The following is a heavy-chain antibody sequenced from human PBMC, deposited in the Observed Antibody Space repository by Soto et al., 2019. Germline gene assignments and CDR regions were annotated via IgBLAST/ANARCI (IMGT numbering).Heavy chain of an antibody. D-gene: IGHD1-1*01. CDR2: ISAYNTNT. Sequence: QVHLVQSGAAVKKPGASVKFSCKTSGYTFTSYHISWVRQAPGQGLEWMGWISAYNTNTNYAQKFQGRVTMTTDTLTGTAYMELRSLRSADTAVYCSSRDTTPTDDWGQGTMVTVAA. CDR3: SRDTTPTDD. V-gene: IGHV1-18*01. CDR1: GYTFTSYH. J-gene: IGHJ4*02.